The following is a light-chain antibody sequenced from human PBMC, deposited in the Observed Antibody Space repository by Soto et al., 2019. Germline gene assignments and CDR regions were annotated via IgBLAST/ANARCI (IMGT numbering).Light chain of an antibody. Sequence: EIVVTQSPATLSLSPGERATLSCRASQSVSSYLAWYQQKPGQAPRLLIYDASNRATGIPARFSGSGSGTDFTLIISSLEPEDFAVYYCQQRSNWPPLTFGGGTKVEIK. CDR1: QSVSSY. V-gene: IGKV3-11*01. J-gene: IGKJ4*01. CDR2: DAS. CDR3: QQRSNWPPLT.